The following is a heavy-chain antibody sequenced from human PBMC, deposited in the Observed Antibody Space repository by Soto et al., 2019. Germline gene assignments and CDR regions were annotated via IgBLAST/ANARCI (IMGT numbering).Heavy chain of an antibody. D-gene: IGHD2-2*01. V-gene: IGHV3-30*18. CDR3: AKGYCSSTSCHNGASFDS. CDR1: GFTFSSYG. Sequence: QVQLVESGGGVVQPGRSLRLSCAASGFTFSSYGMHWVRQAPGKGLVWVAVISYDGSNKYYADSVKGRFTISRDNSKNTLYLQMNSLRAEDTAVYYCAKGYCSSTSCHNGASFDSWGQGTLVTVSS. J-gene: IGHJ4*02. CDR2: ISYDGSNK.